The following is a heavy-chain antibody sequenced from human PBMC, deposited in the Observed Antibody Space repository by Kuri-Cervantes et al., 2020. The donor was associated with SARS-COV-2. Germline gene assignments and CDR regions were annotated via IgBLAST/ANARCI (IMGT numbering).Heavy chain of an antibody. J-gene: IGHJ3*02. CDR3: ARVPKIGHCSSTSRSGHAFDI. D-gene: IGHD2-2*01. V-gene: IGHV1-2*02. CDR1: GYTFTGYY. Sequence: ASVKVSCKASGYTFTGYYMHWVRQAPGQGLEWMGWINPNSGGTNYAQKFQGRVTMTRDTSISTAYMELSRLRSDDTAVYYCARVPKIGHCSSTSRSGHAFDIWGQGTMVTVSS. CDR2: INPNSGGT.